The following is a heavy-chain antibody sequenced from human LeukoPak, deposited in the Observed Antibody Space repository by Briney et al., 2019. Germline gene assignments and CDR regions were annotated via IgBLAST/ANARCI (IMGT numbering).Heavy chain of an antibody. J-gene: IGHJ4*02. V-gene: IGHV3-7*01. CDR2: IKQDGSEK. CDR1: GFTFSSYW. Sequence: HPGGSLRLSCAASGFTFSSYWMSWVRQAPGKGLEWVANIKQDGSEKYYVDSVKGRLTISRDNAKNSLYLQMNSLRAEDTAVYYCARGETYYYDSSGYYLDYWGQGTLVTVSS. CDR3: ARGETYYYDSSGYYLDY. D-gene: IGHD3-22*01.